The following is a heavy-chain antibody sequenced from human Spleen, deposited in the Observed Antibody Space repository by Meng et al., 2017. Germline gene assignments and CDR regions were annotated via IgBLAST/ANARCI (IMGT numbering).Heavy chain of an antibody. Sequence: SVKVSCKALGGIFSNYVIGWVRQAPGQGLEWMGGINAVFGTTNYAQKFHNRVAITSDESTSTVYMELTRLTSEDTAVYFCARKAGNCISTTCYSLDYWGQGTLVTVSS. V-gene: IGHV1-69*13. CDR1: GGIFSNYV. J-gene: IGHJ4*02. CDR3: ARKAGNCISTTCYSLDY. CDR2: INAVFGTT. D-gene: IGHD2-2*01.